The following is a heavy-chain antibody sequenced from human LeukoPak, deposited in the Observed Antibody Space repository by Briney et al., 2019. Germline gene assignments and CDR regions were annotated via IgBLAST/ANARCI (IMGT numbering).Heavy chain of an antibody. Sequence: SETLSLTCTVSGNSFGDYYWSWIRQPAGKGLEWIGRIYTSGSTTYNPSLKSRVTMSVDTSKSQFSLNLMSVTAADTTVYYCTRDTGTTGEVKFDPWGQGTLVTVSS. D-gene: IGHD4-17*01. CDR2: IYTSGST. CDR1: GNSFGDYY. V-gene: IGHV4-4*07. CDR3: TRDTGTTGEVKFDP. J-gene: IGHJ5*02.